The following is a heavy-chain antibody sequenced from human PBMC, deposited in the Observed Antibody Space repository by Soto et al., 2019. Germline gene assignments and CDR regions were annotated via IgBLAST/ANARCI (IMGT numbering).Heavy chain of an antibody. CDR3: ARVLSGSYYRFEYFQH. J-gene: IGHJ1*01. CDR2: IIPIFGTA. D-gene: IGHD1-26*01. V-gene: IGHV1-69*06. CDR1: GGTFSSYA. Sequence: QVQLVQSGAEVKKPGSSMKVSCKASGGTFSSYAISWVRQAPGQGLEWMGGIIPIFGTANYAQKFQGRVTITADKSPRTAYMELGSLRYEDTAVYYCARVLSGSYYRFEYFQHWGQGTLVTVSS.